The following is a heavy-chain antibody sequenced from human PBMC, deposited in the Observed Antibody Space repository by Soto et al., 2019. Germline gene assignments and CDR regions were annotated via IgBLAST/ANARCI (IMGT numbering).Heavy chain of an antibody. CDR3: ARGPSAAYIYGSNWGHFDY. CDR1: GFTFSFYA. D-gene: IGHD5-18*01. CDR2: ISYEGTIK. V-gene: IGHV3-30*14. J-gene: IGHJ4*02. Sequence: GGSLRLSCAASGFTFSFYAMQWVRQAPGKGLEWVAIISYEGTIKHYADSRKGRFTISRDSSKNTLYLQMTSLGAEDTAIYYCARGPSAAYIYGSNWGHFDYWGRGTLVTVSS.